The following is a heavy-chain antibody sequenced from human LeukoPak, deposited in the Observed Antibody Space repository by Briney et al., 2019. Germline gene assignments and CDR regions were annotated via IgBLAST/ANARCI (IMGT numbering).Heavy chain of an antibody. D-gene: IGHD3-22*01. CDR1: GFTFSTYW. Sequence: GGSLRLSCAASGFTFSTYWMSWVRQAPGKGLEWVANMKEEGGEKYYGDSGKGRFTISRDNAKNSLYLQMNSLRTEDTAGYYCARDSSGYQWGQGTLVTVSS. J-gene: IGHJ4*02. V-gene: IGHV3-7*01. CDR3: ARDSSGYQ. CDR2: MKEEGGEK.